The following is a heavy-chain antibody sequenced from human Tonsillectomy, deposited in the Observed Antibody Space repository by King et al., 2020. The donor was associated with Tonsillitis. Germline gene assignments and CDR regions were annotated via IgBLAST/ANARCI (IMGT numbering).Heavy chain of an antibody. J-gene: IGHJ4*02. Sequence: VQLVESGAEVKKPGASVNVSCKASGFTFTNYYVHWVRQAPGQGLEWMGIINPTGGSPNYAQKFQGRVTMTSDTSTSTVYMQLSSLRSEDTAIYYCARSYHFGSGNHYPFDWWGQGTLVTVSS. V-gene: IGHV1-46*01. CDR1: GFTFTNYY. D-gene: IGHD3-10*01. CDR2: INPTGGSP. CDR3: ARSYHFGSGNHYPFDW.